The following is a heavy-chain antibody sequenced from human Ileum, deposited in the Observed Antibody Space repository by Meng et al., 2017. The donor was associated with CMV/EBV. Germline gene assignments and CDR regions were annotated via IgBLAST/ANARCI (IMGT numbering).Heavy chain of an antibody. CDR2: IDTGGSRT. V-gene: IGHV3-74*01. D-gene: IGHD3-16*01. Sequence: LSWPASGFTFSSYWMHWVRQVPGKGLVWVARIDTGGSRTDYADSAKGRFTISRDNVKNPLYLQMNSLRAEDTAVYYCARDLGGGSGYWGQGTLVTVSS. J-gene: IGHJ4*02. CDR3: ARDLGGGSGY. CDR1: GFTFSSYW.